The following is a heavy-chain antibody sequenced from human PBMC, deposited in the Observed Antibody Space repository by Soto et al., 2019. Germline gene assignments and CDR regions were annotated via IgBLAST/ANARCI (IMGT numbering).Heavy chain of an antibody. D-gene: IGHD6-19*01. Sequence: GESLKISCKGSGYRFTSYWIGWVRQMPGKGLEWMGIINPAKSDARYSPSFQGQVTISADKSINTAYLQWRSLEASDTAMYYCARLTPPDASTGWPYFDYWGQATLVTVSS. CDR3: ARLTPPDASTGWPYFDY. CDR1: GYRFTSYW. J-gene: IGHJ4*02. V-gene: IGHV5-51*01. CDR2: INPAKSDA.